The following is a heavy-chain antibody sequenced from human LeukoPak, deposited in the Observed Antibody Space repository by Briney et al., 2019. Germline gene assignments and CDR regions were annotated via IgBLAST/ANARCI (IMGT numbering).Heavy chain of an antibody. Sequence: GGSLRLSCAASGFTFSDSYMTWIRQAPGKGLEWVSYISSSGSTIYYADSVKGRFTISRDNAKNSLYLQMNSLRAEDTAVYYCARDAAGGSYPSYYFDYWGQGTLVTVSS. CDR2: ISSSGSTI. CDR1: GFTFSDSY. J-gene: IGHJ4*02. V-gene: IGHV3-11*04. D-gene: IGHD1-26*01. CDR3: ARDAAGGSYPSYYFDY.